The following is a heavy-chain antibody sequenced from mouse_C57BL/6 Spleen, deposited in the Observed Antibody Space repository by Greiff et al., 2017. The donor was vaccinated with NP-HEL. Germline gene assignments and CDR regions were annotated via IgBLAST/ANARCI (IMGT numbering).Heavy chain of an antibody. V-gene: IGHV5-9-1*02. Sequence: EVKLVESGAGLVKPGGSLKLSCAASGFTFSSYAMSWVRQTPEKRLEWVAYISSGGDYIYYADTVKGRFTISRDNARNTLYLQMSSLKSEDTAMYYWTSDGHDGYYFDYWGQGTTLTVSS. J-gene: IGHJ2*01. CDR1: GFTFSSYA. CDR3: TSDGHDGYYFDY. D-gene: IGHD2-3*01. CDR2: ISSGGDYI.